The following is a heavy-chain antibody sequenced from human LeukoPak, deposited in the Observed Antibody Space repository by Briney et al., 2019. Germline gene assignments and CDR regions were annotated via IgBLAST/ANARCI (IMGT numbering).Heavy chain of an antibody. J-gene: IGHJ5*02. CDR2: IYYSGST. V-gene: IGHV4-59*08. CDR3: ASTRWLQKGGRASRWFDP. CDR1: GGSISSYY. Sequence: SETLSLTCTVSGGSISSYYWSWIRQPPGKGLEWIGYIYYSGSTNYNPSLKSRVTISVDTSKNQFSLKLSSVPAADTAVYYCASTRWLQKGGRASRWFDPWGQGTLVTVSS. D-gene: IGHD5-24*01.